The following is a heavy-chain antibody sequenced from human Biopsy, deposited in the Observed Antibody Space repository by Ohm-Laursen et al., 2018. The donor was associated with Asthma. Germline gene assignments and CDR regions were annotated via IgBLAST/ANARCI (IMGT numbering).Heavy chain of an antibody. Sequence: SDTVSYKVYVDPFSNYAISWVGHAAGHGIEWMGGLIPVLGTPDHAQMFEGRVTITADESTSTAYMELSSLSSEDTAVYYCARGYSGSDRIVFYYSGLEVWGQGTTVTVSS. CDR3: ARGYSGSDRIVFYYSGLEV. CDR2: LIPVLGTP. V-gene: IGHV1-69*01. J-gene: IGHJ6*02. CDR1: VDPFSNYA. D-gene: IGHD5-12*01.